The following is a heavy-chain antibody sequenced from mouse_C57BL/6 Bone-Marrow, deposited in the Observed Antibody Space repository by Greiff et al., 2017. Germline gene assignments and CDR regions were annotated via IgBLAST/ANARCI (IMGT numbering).Heavy chain of an antibody. Sequence: VQLKESGPGLVKPSQSLSLTCSVTGYSITSGYYWNWIRQFPGNKLEWMGYISYDGSNNYNPSLKNRISITRDTSKNQFFLKLNSVTTEDTATYYCASDWAAWFAYWGQGTLVTVSA. CDR3: ASDWAAWFAY. V-gene: IGHV3-6*01. J-gene: IGHJ3*01. CDR1: GYSITSGYY. D-gene: IGHD4-1*01. CDR2: ISYDGSN.